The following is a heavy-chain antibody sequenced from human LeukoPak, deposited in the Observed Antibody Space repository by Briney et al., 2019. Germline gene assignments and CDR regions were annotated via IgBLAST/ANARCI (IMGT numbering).Heavy chain of an antibody. CDR1: GYTFTSYD. CDR2: MNPNSGNT. Sequence: ASVKVSCKASGYTFTSYDVNWVRQATGQGLEWMGWMNPNSGNTGYAQKFQGRVTITADKSTSTAYMELSSLRSEDTAVYYCARDSPPEGYSGYDWVSWFDPWGQGTLVTVSS. CDR3: ARDSPPEGYSGYDWVSWFDP. D-gene: IGHD5-12*01. V-gene: IGHV1-8*03. J-gene: IGHJ5*02.